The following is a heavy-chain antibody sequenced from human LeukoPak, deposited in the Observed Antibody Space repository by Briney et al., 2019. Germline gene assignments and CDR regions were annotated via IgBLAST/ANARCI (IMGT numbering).Heavy chain of an antibody. CDR1: GGSMNDYY. Sequence: SETLSLTCTVSGGSMNDYYWSWIRQPAGKGLEWIGRIYTSGSTNYNPSLKSRVTMSVDTSKNQFSLKLSSVTAADTAVYYCARDRYYYDSSGYTQLDYWGQGTLVTVSS. V-gene: IGHV4-4*07. D-gene: IGHD3-22*01. CDR3: ARDRYYYDSSGYTQLDY. CDR2: IYTSGST. J-gene: IGHJ4*02.